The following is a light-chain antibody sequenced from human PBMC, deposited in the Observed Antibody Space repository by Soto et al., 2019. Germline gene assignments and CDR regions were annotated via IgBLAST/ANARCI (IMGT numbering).Light chain of an antibody. Sequence: EIVLTQSPGTLSLSPRERATLSCRASQSVSSNYLAWYQKSPGQPPSLLIYGASNRANGVPDRFSGSGSGTDFTLTISRLEPEDFSVYYCQQYGTSPYTFGQGTKLEIK. CDR2: GAS. V-gene: IGKV3-20*01. CDR3: QQYGTSPYT. CDR1: QSVSSNY. J-gene: IGKJ2*01.